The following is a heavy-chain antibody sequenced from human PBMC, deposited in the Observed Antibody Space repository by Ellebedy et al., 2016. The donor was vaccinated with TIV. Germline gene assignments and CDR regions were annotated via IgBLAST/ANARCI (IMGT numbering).Heavy chain of an antibody. V-gene: IGHV4-61*01. CDR2: IYYSGST. CDR1: GGSISSSSYY. J-gene: IGHJ6*02. D-gene: IGHD3-10*01. CDR3: AREGLVRGMYYYGMDV. Sequence: SETLSLXCTVSGGSISSSSYYWSWIRQPPGKGLEWIGYIYYSGSTNYNPSLKSRVTISVDTSKNQFSLKLSSVTAADTAVYYCAREGLVRGMYYYGMDVWGQGTTVTVSS.